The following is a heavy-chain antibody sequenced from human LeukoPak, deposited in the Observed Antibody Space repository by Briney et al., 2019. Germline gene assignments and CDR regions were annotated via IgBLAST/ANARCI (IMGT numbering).Heavy chain of an antibody. J-gene: IGHJ4*02. Sequence: GGSLRLSCVASGFIFRNYWMSWVRQAPGKGLEWVANINHDGGDKNYVDSVKGRFTTSRDNAKSSLYLQMNSLRVEDTAVYYCAITGGPTVTAFDLWGQGILSPSPQ. CDR2: INHDGGDK. V-gene: IGHV3-7*02. CDR1: GFIFRNYW. CDR3: AITGGPTVTAFDL. D-gene: IGHD4-11*01.